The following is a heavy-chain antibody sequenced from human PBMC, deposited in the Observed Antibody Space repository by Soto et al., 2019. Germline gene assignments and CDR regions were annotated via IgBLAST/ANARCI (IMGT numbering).Heavy chain of an antibody. V-gene: IGHV4-30-4*01. J-gene: IGHJ5*02. D-gene: IGHD1-1*01. CDR2: IYYSGST. CDR1: GGSSRSGDYY. Sequence: PSETLSLTCTVSGGSSRSGDYYWSWIRQPPGKGLEWIGYIYYSGSTYYNPSLKSRVTISVDTSKNQFSLKLSSVTAADTAVYYCARASGTFITQFDPWGQGTLVTVSS. CDR3: ARASGTFITQFDP.